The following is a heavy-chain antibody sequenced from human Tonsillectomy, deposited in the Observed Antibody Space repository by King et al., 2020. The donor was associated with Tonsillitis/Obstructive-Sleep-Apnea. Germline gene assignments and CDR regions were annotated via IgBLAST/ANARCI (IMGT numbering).Heavy chain of an antibody. Sequence: VQLVESGGGLVQPGGSLRLSCAASGFTFSSFAMPWVRQAPGKGLEWVSDMSGCGGGTHSADSVKGRFTISIDNSKNTLYLQMNSLRAEDTAVYYCAKTMGSNWSFDYWGQGTLVTVSS. J-gene: IGHJ4*02. CDR3: AKTMGSNWSFDY. CDR2: MSGCGGGT. V-gene: IGHV3-23*04. D-gene: IGHD6-13*01. CDR1: GFTFSSFA.